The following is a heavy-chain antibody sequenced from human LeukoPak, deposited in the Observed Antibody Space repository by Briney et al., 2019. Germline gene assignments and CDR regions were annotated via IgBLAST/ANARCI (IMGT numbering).Heavy chain of an antibody. Sequence: ASVKVSCKASGYTFTSYGISWVRQAPGQELEWMGWISAYNGNTNYAQKLQGRVTMTRDTSTSTVYMELSSLRSEDTAVYYCARDRIAAAGMDFGYYFDYWGQGTLVTVSS. V-gene: IGHV1-18*01. CDR1: GYTFTSYG. CDR2: ISAYNGNT. D-gene: IGHD6-13*01. J-gene: IGHJ4*02. CDR3: ARDRIAAAGMDFGYYFDY.